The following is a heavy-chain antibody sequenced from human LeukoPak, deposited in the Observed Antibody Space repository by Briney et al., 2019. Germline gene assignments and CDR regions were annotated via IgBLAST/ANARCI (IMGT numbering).Heavy chain of an antibody. J-gene: IGHJ4*02. CDR2: ISGSGGST. Sequence: HPGGSLRLSCAASGFTFSSYAMSWVRQAPGKGLEWVSGISGSGGSTYCADSVKGRFTISRDNSKNTLYLQMNSLRAGDTAVYYCAKSPAYQPLLYRLVGVYWGQGTLVTVSS. V-gene: IGHV3-23*01. D-gene: IGHD2-2*02. CDR3: AKSPAYQPLLYRLVGVY. CDR1: GFTFSSYA.